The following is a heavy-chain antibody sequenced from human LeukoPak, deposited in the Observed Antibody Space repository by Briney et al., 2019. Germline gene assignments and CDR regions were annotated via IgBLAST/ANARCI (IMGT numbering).Heavy chain of an antibody. CDR2: ISYDGSNK. V-gene: IGHV3-30-3*01. D-gene: IGHD1/OR15-1a*01. J-gene: IGHJ4*02. CDR1: GFTFSSYA. CDR3: ARDRVARTPDY. Sequence: GGSLRLSCAASGFTFSSYAMHWVRQAPGKGLEWVAVISYDGSNKYYADSVKGRFTISRDNSKNTLYLQMNSLRADDTAVYYCARDRVARTPDYWGQGTLVTVSS.